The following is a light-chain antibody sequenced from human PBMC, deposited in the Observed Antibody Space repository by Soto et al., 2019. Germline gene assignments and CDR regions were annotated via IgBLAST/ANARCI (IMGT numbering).Light chain of an antibody. CDR3: SSYTSSFTVV. CDR1: SSDVGGYNY. J-gene: IGLJ2*01. CDR2: EVS. V-gene: IGLV2-14*01. Sequence: QSVLTQPASVSGSPGQSITISCTGTSSDVGGYNYVSWYQQHPGKAPKLMIYEVSNRPSGVSNRFSGSKSGNTASLTISGLKAEDEADYYCSSYTSSFTVVFGGGTKLTVL.